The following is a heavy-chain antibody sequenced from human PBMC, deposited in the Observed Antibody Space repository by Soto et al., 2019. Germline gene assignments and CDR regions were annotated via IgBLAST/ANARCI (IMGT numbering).Heavy chain of an antibody. CDR1: GFTFSSYA. J-gene: IGHJ3*02. Sequence: EVQLLESGGGLVQPGGSLRLSCAASGFTFSSYAMSWVRQAPGKGLEWVSAISGSGGSTYYADSVKGRFTISRDNSKNTLYLQMNSLRAEDTAVYYCAKDGIRVIVVVVAASSHDAFDIWGQGTMVTVSS. D-gene: IGHD2-15*01. CDR3: AKDGIRVIVVVVAASSHDAFDI. V-gene: IGHV3-23*01. CDR2: ISGSGGST.